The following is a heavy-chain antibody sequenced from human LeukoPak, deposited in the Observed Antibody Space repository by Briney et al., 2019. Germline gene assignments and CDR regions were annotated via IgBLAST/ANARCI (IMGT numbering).Heavy chain of an antibody. Sequence: ASVKVSCKASGYTFTSYDINWVRQATGQGLEWMGWMNPNSGNTGYAQKFQGRVTMTRNTSISTAYMELSSLRSEDTAVYYCARDASYCSGGSCYDNYHYYGMDVWGQGTTVTVSS. D-gene: IGHD2-15*01. V-gene: IGHV1-8*01. J-gene: IGHJ6*02. CDR3: ARDASYCSGGSCYDNYHYYGMDV. CDR2: MNPNSGNT. CDR1: GYTFTSYD.